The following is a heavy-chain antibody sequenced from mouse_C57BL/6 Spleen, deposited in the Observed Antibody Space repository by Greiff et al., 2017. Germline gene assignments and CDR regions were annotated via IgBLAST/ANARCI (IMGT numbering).Heavy chain of an antibody. Sequence: QVQLQQPGAELVRPGSSVKLSCKASGYTFTSYWMDWVKQRPGQGLEWIGNIYPSDNETHYNQKFKDKATLTVDKSSSTAYMQLSSLTSEDSAVYYCARRGVGPHYFDYWGQGTTLTVSS. CDR1: GYTFTSYW. V-gene: IGHV1-61*01. D-gene: IGHD1-1*01. CDR3: ARRGVGPHYFDY. J-gene: IGHJ2*01. CDR2: IYPSDNET.